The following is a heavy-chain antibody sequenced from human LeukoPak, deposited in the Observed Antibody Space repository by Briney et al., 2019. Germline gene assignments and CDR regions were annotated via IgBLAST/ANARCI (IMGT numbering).Heavy chain of an antibody. V-gene: IGHV4-61*02. D-gene: IGHD3-3*01. CDR1: GGSISSGSYY. Sequence: SETLSLTCTVSGGSISSGSYYWSWIRQPAGKGLEWIGRIYTSGSTNYNPSLKSRVTISVDTPKNQFSLKLSSVTAADTAVYYCARDYDFWSGTRRDAFDIWGQGTMVTVSS. CDR2: IYTSGST. CDR3: ARDYDFWSGTRRDAFDI. J-gene: IGHJ3*02.